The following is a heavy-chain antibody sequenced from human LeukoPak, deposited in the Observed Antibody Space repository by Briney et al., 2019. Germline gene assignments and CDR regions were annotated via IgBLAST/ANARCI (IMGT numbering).Heavy chain of an antibody. Sequence: PGGSLRLSCAASGFSFGTYGMTWVRQVPGKGLEWVSGINRNGISTLYAESVKGRFTISRDNAKHSLYLQMNSLRAEDTALYYCARAPSGYYYFEDWGQGTLVTVSS. V-gene: IGHV3-20*04. CDR3: ARAPSGYYYFED. J-gene: IGHJ4*02. CDR2: INRNGIST. D-gene: IGHD5-12*01. CDR1: GFSFGTYG.